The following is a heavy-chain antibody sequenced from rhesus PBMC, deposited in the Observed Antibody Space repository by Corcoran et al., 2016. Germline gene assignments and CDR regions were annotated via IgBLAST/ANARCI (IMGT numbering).Heavy chain of an antibody. CDR1: GFTFSDYY. J-gene: IGHJ6*01. V-gene: IGHV3-116*02. CDR2: IINKANGGTS. Sequence: EVRLVESGGGLVQPGGSLRLSCAASGFTFSDYYMSGVRQAPGQGPEWVGFIINKANGGTSEYDASVKGRFTISRDDSKSIASLQMNSLKTEDTAVYYCARDGGYNWNYRGLDSWGQGVVVTVSS. D-gene: IGHD1-26*01. CDR3: ARDGGYNWNYRGLDS.